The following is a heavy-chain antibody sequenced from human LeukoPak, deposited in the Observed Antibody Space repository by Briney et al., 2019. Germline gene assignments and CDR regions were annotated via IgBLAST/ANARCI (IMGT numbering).Heavy chain of an antibody. D-gene: IGHD6-19*01. CDR2: IKQDGSEK. V-gene: IGHV3-7*01. CDR1: GFTFSSYW. CDR3: ARDPQLGIEQWLVPTDRYYYYGMDV. Sequence: GGSLRLSCAASGFTFSSYWMSWVRQAPGKGLEWVANIKQDGSEKYYVDSVKGRFTISRDNAKNSLYLQMNSLRAEDTAVYYCARDPQLGIEQWLVPTDRYYYYGMDVWGQGTTVTVSS. J-gene: IGHJ6*02.